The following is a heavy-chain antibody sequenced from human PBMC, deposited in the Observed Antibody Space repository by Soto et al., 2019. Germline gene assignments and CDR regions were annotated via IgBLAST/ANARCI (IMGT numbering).Heavy chain of an antibody. D-gene: IGHD3-22*01. CDR1: GGSMRGSTSNFY. Sequence: SETLSLTCSLSGGSMRGSTSNFYWSWIRQSPAKGLEWIGSIYYSGATNYNPSLESRLTISVDTSKNQFSLNLSSVTAADTAVYYCARVDYYDSSGSGGFQHWGQGTLVTASS. CDR2: IYYSGAT. CDR3: ARVDYYDSSGSGGFQH. J-gene: IGHJ1*01. V-gene: IGHV4-61*01.